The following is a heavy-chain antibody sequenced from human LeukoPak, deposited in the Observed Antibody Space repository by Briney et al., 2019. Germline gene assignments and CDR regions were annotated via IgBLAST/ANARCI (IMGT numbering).Heavy chain of an antibody. D-gene: IGHD6-13*01. Sequence: PGGSLRLSCAASGFTFSSYGMSWVRQAPGKGLEWVSAISATGGTTYYADSVKGRFTISRDNAKNSLYLQMNSLRAEDTAVYYCARDGYSSSWYPTHYYYYMDVWGKGTTVTISS. V-gene: IGHV3-23*01. CDR2: ISATGGTT. J-gene: IGHJ6*03. CDR3: ARDGYSSSWYPTHYYYYMDV. CDR1: GFTFSSYG.